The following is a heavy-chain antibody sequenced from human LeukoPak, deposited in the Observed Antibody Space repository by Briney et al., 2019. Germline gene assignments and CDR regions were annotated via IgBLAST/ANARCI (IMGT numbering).Heavy chain of an antibody. CDR3: AREEAYDFWSGYYYYYMDV. J-gene: IGHJ6*03. CDR1: GYTFTSYY. Sequence: ASVKVSCKASGYTFTSYYMHWVRQAPGQGLEWMGIINPSGGSTSYAQKFQGRVTMTRDMSTSTVYMELSSLRSEDTAAYYCAREEAYDFWSGYYYYYMDVWGKGTTVTVSS. CDR2: INPSGGST. D-gene: IGHD3-3*01. V-gene: IGHV1-46*01.